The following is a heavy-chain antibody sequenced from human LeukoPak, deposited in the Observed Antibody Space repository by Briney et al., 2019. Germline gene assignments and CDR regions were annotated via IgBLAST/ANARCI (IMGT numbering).Heavy chain of an antibody. J-gene: IGHJ4*02. V-gene: IGHV3-48*01. CDR2: ISSGGSIV. CDR3: AREGSYSNYVDY. CDR1: GFTFSDYN. D-gene: IGHD4-11*01. Sequence: GGSLRLSCAASGFTFSDYNMDWARQAPGKGLEWVSFISSGGSIVYYADSVKGRFTISRDSAKNSLYLQMTSLRAEDTAVYYCAREGSYSNYVDYWGQGTLVTVSS.